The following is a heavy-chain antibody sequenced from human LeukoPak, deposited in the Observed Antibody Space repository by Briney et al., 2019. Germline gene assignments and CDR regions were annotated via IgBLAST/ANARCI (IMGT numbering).Heavy chain of an antibody. CDR3: ARDQYDTWSRRGNFDS. V-gene: IGHV3-7*03. D-gene: IGHD3-3*01. CDR1: GLTFSNYA. CDR2: IKLDGSEK. Sequence: GGSLRLSCAASGLTFSNYAMSWVRQAPGKGLEWVANIKLDGSEKNYVDSVKGRFTISRDNTKNSLYLQMNSLRVEDTAVFYCARDQYDTWSRRGNFDSWGQGTLVIVSS. J-gene: IGHJ4*02.